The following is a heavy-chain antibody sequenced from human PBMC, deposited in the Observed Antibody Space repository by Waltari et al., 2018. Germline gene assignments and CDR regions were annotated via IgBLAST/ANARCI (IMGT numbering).Heavy chain of an antibody. CDR2: IRYDGSNK. V-gene: IGHV3-30*02. J-gene: IGHJ4*02. CDR1: GFTFSSYG. D-gene: IGHD1-26*01. Sequence: QVQLVESGGGVVQPGGSLRLSCAASGFTFSSYGMHWVRQAPGKGLEWVAFIRYDGSNKYYADSGKGRFTISRDNSKNTLYLQMNSLRAEDTAVYYCARMRVGATRGLPVRTYYFDYWGQGTLVTVSS. CDR3: ARMRVGATRGLPVRTYYFDY.